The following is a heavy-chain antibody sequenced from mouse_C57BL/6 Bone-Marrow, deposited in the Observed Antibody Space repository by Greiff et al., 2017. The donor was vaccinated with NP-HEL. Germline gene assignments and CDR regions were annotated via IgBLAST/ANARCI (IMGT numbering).Heavy chain of an antibody. V-gene: IGHV14-2*01. CDR3: ARDSNYGYAMDY. D-gene: IGHD2-5*01. Sequence: DVQLQESGAELVKPGASVKLSCTASGFNIKDYYMHWVKQRTEQGLEWIGRIDPEDGDTKYAPKFQGKATITADTSSNTAYLQLSSLTSDDTSVYYCARDSNYGYAMDYWGQGTSVTVSS. CDR1: GFNIKDYY. CDR2: IDPEDGDT. J-gene: IGHJ4*01.